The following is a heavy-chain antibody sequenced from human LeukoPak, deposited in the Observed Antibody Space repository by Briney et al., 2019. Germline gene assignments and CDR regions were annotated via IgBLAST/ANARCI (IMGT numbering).Heavy chain of an antibody. J-gene: IGHJ6*04. CDR2: ISYDGSNK. Sequence: GGSLRLSCAASGFTFSSYAMHWVRQAPGKGLEWVAVISYDGSNKYYADSVKGRFTISRDNAKNTVYLEMNSLRAEDTAVYYCARAWDVWGKGTTVTISS. CDR1: GFTFSSYA. V-gene: IGHV3-30*04. CDR3: ARAWDV.